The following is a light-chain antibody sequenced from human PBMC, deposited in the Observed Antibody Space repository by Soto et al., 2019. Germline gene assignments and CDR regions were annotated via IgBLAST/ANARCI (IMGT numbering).Light chain of an antibody. V-gene: IGKV3-15*01. CDR1: QSLATN. CDR3: QQYLDWPHT. Sequence: EIVMTQSPVTLSVSPGERVTLSCRASQSLATNLAWYQQKPGQTPRLVIYGISARASGIPGRFGGSGFGTDFTLTISSLQPEDSAVYYCQQYLDWPHTFGGGIKVEI. J-gene: IGKJ4*01. CDR2: GIS.